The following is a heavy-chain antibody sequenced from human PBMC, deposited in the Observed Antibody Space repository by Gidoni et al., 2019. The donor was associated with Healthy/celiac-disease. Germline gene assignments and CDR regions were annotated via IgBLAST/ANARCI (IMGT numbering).Heavy chain of an antibody. CDR1: GGSISSYY. CDR2: IYYSGST. Sequence: QVQLQESGPGLVKPSETLSLTCTVSGGSISSYYWSWIRQPPGKGLEWIGYIYYSGSTNYNPSLKSRVTISVDTSKNQFSLKLSSVTAADTAVYYCARDKGKRGYSYGHFDYWGQGTLVTVSS. D-gene: IGHD5-18*01. J-gene: IGHJ4*02. CDR3: ARDKGKRGYSYGHFDY. V-gene: IGHV4-59*01.